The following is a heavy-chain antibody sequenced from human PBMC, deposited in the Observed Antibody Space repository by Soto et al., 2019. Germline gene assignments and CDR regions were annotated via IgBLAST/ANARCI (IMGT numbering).Heavy chain of an antibody. V-gene: IGHV3-30*18. D-gene: IGHD2-15*01. J-gene: IGHJ4*02. CDR3: AKTGSCSGGSCYFFDFDY. CDR2: ISYDGSNK. CDR1: GFTFSSYG. Sequence: VQLVESGGGVVQPGRSLRLSCAASGFTFSSYGMHWVRQAPGKGLEWVAVISYDGSNKYYADSVKGRFTISRDNSKNTLYLQMNSLRAEDTAVYYCAKTGSCSGGSCYFFDFDYWGQGTLVTVSS.